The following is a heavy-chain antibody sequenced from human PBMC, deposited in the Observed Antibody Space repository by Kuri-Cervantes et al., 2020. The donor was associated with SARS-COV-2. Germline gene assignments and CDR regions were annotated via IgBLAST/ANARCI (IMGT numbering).Heavy chain of an antibody. D-gene: IGHD6-19*01. CDR1: RSTFTDYY. CDR2: INPNSGGT. J-gene: IGHJ6*03. Sequence: VNVSHMASRSTFTDYYMHWVRQAPGQGLEWMGWINPNSGGTNYAQKFQGRVTMTRDTSISTAYMELSRLRSDDTAVYYCAGGLAQWLGRYYNYRDAWGEATTVTVSS. CDR3: AGGLAQWLGRYYNYRDA. V-gene: IGHV1-2*02.